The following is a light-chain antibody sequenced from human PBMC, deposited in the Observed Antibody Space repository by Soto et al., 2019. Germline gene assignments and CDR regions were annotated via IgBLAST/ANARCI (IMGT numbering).Light chain of an antibody. CDR2: GAS. Sequence: EIVMTQSPATLSVSPGERATLSCRASQSVSSKLAWYQQKPGQAPRLLIYGASTRATGIPARFSGSGSETEFTLTISSLQSEDFAVYYCQEYKYSKKLGQGTKVDIK. CDR3: QEYKYSKK. V-gene: IGKV3-15*01. J-gene: IGKJ1*01. CDR1: QSVSSK.